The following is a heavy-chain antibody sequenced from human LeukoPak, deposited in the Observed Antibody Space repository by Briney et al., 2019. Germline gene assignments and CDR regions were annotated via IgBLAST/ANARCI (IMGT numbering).Heavy chain of an antibody. V-gene: IGHV1-18*04. J-gene: IGHJ4*02. CDR1: GYTFDRYG. D-gene: IGHD3-10*01. CDR2: VSGYNGHT. CDR3: ARDFYHSGTYHFDY. Sequence: ASVKVSYKTSGYTFDRYGMTWVRQAHGQGLEWMGWVSGYNGHTKYAPKFEGRVSMTRDTSTSTAYMELWNLRSDDTAVYYCARDFYHSGTYHFDYWGQGTLVTVSS.